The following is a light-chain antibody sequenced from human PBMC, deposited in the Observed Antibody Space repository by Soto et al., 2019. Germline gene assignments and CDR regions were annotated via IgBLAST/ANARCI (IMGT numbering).Light chain of an antibody. V-gene: IGLV2-23*03. CDR1: SSDVGSYNL. CDR3: CSYAGSGTFSVV. Sequence: QSALTQPASVSGSPGQSITISCTGTSSDVGSYNLVSWYQQHPGKAPKLMIYEGSKRPSGVSNRFSGSKSGNTASLTISGLQAEDEADYYCCSYAGSGTFSVVFGGGTQLTVL. J-gene: IGLJ2*01. CDR2: EGS.